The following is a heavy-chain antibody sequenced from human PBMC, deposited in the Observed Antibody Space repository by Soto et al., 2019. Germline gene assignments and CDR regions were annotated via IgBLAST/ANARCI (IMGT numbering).Heavy chain of an antibody. J-gene: IGHJ4*02. Sequence: SETLSLTCAVSGESISSGYYWAWIRQPPGKGLELIGSIYHSGTTYYNQSLKIRVTISVETSKNKFSLKLRSVTAADSAVYYYARTDSVGYYHYFGQGTLVTVSS. D-gene: IGHD3-22*01. CDR2: IYHSGTT. CDR3: ARTDSVGYYHY. CDR1: GESISSGYY. V-gene: IGHV4-38-2*01.